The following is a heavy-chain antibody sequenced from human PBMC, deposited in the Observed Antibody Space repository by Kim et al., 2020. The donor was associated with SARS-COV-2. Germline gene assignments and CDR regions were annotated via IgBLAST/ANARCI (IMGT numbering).Heavy chain of an antibody. CDR3: ARHGWFGEFDDAFDI. Sequence: PPLKSGVTISVTTSKNQFPLKLSSVTAADKAVYYCARHGWFGEFDDAFDIWGQGTMVTVSS. V-gene: IGHV4-59*08. J-gene: IGHJ3*02. D-gene: IGHD3-10*01.